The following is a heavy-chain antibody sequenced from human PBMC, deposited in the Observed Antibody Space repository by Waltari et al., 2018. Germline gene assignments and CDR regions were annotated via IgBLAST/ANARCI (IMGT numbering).Heavy chain of an antibody. J-gene: IGHJ4*02. CDR3: APLPGGSGQTFDY. V-gene: IGHV1-69-2*01. CDR1: GYTFIDYF. Sequence: EVQLVQSGAEVKKPGATVKISCKASGYTFIDYFMHWVQQAPGKGLEWVGRRYPEDGETVYAEKSQGRVTITADTSTDTSYLELSSLSSDDTAVYYCAPLPGGSGQTFDYWGQGTLLTVSS. D-gene: IGHD3-10*01. CDR2: RYPEDGET.